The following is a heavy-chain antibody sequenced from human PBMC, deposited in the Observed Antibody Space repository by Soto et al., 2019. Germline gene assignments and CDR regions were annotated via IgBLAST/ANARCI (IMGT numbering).Heavy chain of an antibody. CDR1: GGSISSYY. J-gene: IGHJ5*02. Sequence: PSETLSLTCTVSGGSISSYYWSWIRQPPGKGLEWIGYIYYSGSTYYNPSLKSRVTISVDTSKNQFSLELSSVTAADTAVYYCARERPDGSRLDPWGQGTLVTVSS. CDR2: IYYSGST. CDR3: ARERPDGSRLDP. V-gene: IGHV4-59*12. D-gene: IGHD6-13*01.